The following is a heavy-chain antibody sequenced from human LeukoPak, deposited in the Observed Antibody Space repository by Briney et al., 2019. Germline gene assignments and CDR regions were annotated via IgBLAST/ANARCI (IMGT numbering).Heavy chain of an antibody. CDR1: GFTFSSYE. J-gene: IGHJ4*02. D-gene: IGHD1-14*01. V-gene: IGHV3-48*03. CDR2: ISGSGSTI. Sequence: GGSLRLSCAASGFTFSSYEMSWVRRAAGKGLEWISYISGSGSTIYYADSVKGRFTISRDNAKSSLYLQMNSLRVEDTAVYYCAKIVSTGDYWGQGTLVTVSS. CDR3: AKIVSTGDY.